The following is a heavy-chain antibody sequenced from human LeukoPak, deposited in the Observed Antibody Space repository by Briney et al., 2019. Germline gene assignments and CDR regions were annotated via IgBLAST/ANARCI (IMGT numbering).Heavy chain of an antibody. V-gene: IGHV4-59*08. Sequence: PSETLSLTCTVSGGSISSYYWSWIRQPPGNGLEWIGYIYYSGSTNYNPSLKSRVTISVDTSKNQFSLKLSSVTAADTAVYYCARQERYYGDPRGYYFDYWGQGTLVTVSS. CDR1: GGSISSYY. J-gene: IGHJ4*02. CDR2: IYYSGST. D-gene: IGHD4-17*01. CDR3: ARQERYYGDPRGYYFDY.